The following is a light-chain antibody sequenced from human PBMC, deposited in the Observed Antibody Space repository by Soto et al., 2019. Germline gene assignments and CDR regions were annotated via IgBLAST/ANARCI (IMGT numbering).Light chain of an antibody. Sequence: QSALTQPRSVSGSPGESVTISCSGTSSDVGSYNYVSWYQQYPGKAPKVMIYDVSERPSEVPVRFSGSKSGNTASLTISGLQAEDEAEYFCCSYTNINTRACVFGTGTKLTVL. CDR3: CSYTNINTRACV. CDR1: SSDVGSYNY. J-gene: IGLJ1*01. V-gene: IGLV2-11*01. CDR2: DVS.